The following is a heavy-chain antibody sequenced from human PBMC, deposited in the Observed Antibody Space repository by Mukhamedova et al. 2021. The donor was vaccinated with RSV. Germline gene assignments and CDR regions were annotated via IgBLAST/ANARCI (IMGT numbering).Heavy chain of an antibody. CDR2: IRSKADNYAT. D-gene: IGHD2-8*02. V-gene: IGHV3-73*01. CDR3: TTWSLSNWFDS. Sequence: GKGLEWVGRIRSKADNYATVYAESVKGRFTISRDDSKNTTFLQMNSLKSEDTALYYCTTWSLSNWFDSWGQGTQVTVSS. J-gene: IGHJ5*01.